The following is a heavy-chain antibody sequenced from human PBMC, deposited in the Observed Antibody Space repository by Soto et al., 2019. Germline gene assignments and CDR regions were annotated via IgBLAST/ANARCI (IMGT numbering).Heavy chain of an antibody. CDR3: VRKGPATINFDY. J-gene: IGHJ4*02. V-gene: IGHV1-46*03. CDR2: IXPSGGXK. D-gene: IGHD2-2*02. CDR1: GYTFTIYY. Sequence: XVKVSCKTSGYTFTIYYMHWVRQTPGQGLEWMGIIXPSGGXKYYEQRFQGXXTLTRETSXRAVLMEVNSLSSEDTTVYYCVRKGPATINFDYWGKGTLVTVYS.